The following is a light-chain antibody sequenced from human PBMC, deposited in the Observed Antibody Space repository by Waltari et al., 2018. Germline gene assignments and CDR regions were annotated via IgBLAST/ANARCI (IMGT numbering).Light chain of an antibody. Sequence: QSALTQPPSVSKSLGQSVTISCTGTSSDIGGYNGVSWYQQHSGTAPRLLIYEVSKRPAVVAYRFSGSKSGNTSSLTISVLQAEDEADYYCGSYRSGSTFIFGAWTRLTVL. J-gene: IGLJ1*01. CDR2: EVS. V-gene: IGLV2-18*02. CDR3: GSYRSGSTFI. CDR1: SSDIGGYNG.